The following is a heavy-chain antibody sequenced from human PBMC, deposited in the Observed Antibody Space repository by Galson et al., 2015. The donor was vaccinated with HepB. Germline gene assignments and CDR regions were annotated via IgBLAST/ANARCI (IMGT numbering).Heavy chain of an antibody. V-gene: IGHV3-21*01. CDR2: ISSSSSYI. D-gene: IGHD3-10*01. Sequence: SLRLSCAASGFTFSSYSMNWVRQAPGKGLEWVSSISSSSSYIYYADSVKGRFTVSRDNAKNSLYLQMNSLRAEDTAVYYCARGPLGYYGSGSSYYFDYWGQGTLVTVSS. J-gene: IGHJ4*02. CDR1: GFTFSSYS. CDR3: ARGPLGYYGSGSSYYFDY.